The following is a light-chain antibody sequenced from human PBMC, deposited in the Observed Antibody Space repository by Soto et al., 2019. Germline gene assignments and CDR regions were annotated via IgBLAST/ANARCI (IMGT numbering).Light chain of an antibody. J-gene: IGLJ2*01. CDR1: SSDI. V-gene: IGLV2-23*01. CDR2: EGS. Sequence: QLVLTQPASVSGSPGQSITISCTGTSSDIVSWYQQHPGKAPKLIIYEGSKRPSGVSNRFSGSKSGNTASLTISGLQAEDEADYYCCSYAGSSTLVFGGGTKLTVL. CDR3: CSYAGSSTLV.